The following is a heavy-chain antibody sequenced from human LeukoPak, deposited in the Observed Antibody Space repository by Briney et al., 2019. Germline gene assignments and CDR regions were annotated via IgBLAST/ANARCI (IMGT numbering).Heavy chain of an antibody. CDR3: ARDSRYSSGWWGFDP. J-gene: IGHJ5*02. V-gene: IGHV4-39*07. Sequence: SETLSLTCTVSGGSISSSTYYWAWIRQPPGKGLEWIGSIDYSGSTYSNPSLKSRIIISVDTSKNQFSLKLSSVTAADTAVYYCARDSRYSSGWWGFDPWGQGTLVTVSS. CDR2: IDYSGST. CDR1: GGSISSSTYY. D-gene: IGHD6-19*01.